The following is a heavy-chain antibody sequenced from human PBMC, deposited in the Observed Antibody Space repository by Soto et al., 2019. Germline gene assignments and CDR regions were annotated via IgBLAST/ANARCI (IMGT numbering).Heavy chain of an antibody. V-gene: IGHV1-3*05. D-gene: IGHD3-10*01. CDR1: GYSFNNYA. CDR3: ARRGSEGGWFDL. Sequence: QVQLVQSGAEEKKPGASVKVSCKASGYSFNNYAIHWVRQAPGQRLEWMGWINADNGNTKYSRKFQGRVTITRDTSASTDYMELSSLRSEDTAVYYCARRGSEGGWFDLWGQGTLVTVSS. J-gene: IGHJ5*01. CDR2: INADNGNT.